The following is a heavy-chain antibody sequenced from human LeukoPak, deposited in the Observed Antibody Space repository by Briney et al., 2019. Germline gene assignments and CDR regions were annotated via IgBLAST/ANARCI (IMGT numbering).Heavy chain of an antibody. CDR3: ARQSCSSTSCPHRNVFDI. Sequence: SETLSLTCTVSGGSIIGYYWTWIRQPPGKGLEWIGYIYTSGSNNYNPSLKSRVTISVDMSKNQFSLQLSSVTAADTAVYYCARQSCSSTSCPHRNVFDIWGQGTMVTVSP. J-gene: IGHJ3*02. D-gene: IGHD2-2*01. V-gene: IGHV4-4*09. CDR1: GGSIIGYY. CDR2: IYTSGSN.